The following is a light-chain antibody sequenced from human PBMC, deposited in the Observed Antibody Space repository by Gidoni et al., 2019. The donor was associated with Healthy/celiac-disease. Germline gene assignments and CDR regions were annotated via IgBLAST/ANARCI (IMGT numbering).Light chain of an antibody. CDR3: MQGTHWPPGLT. J-gene: IGKJ4*01. Sequence: DVVMTQSPLSLPVTLGQPASISCRSSQSLLYSDGNTYLNWFQQRPGQSPRRLIYKVSNRDSGVPDRFSGSGSGTDFTLKISRVEAEDVGVYYCMQGTHWPPGLTFGGGTKVEIK. CDR2: KVS. CDR1: QSLLYSDGNTY. V-gene: IGKV2-30*01.